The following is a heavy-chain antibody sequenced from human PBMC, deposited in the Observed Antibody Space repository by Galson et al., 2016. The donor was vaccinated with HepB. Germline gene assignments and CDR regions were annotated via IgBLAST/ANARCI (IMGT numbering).Heavy chain of an antibody. Sequence: SLRLSCAASGFTFSSYWMHWVRQAPGKGLVWVSRSNGDGSSTTYADSVKGRFTISRDNAKNTLYLQMNSLRAEDMAVYYCARVGCSTTSCYRHSPYYFDYWGQGTLVTVSS. CDR2: SNGDGSST. J-gene: IGHJ4*02. CDR3: ARVGCSTTSCYRHSPYYFDY. D-gene: IGHD2-2*01. CDR1: GFTFSSYW. V-gene: IGHV3-74*01.